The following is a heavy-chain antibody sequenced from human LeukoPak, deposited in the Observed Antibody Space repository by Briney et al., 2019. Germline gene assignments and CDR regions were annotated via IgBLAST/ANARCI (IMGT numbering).Heavy chain of an antibody. CDR3: AKDQRSFCSGGSCYSVFHPVDV. J-gene: IGHJ6*04. D-gene: IGHD2-15*01. CDR2: ISSSSSYI. Sequence: PGGSLRLSCAASGFTFSSYSMNWVRQAPGKGLEWVSSISSSSSYIYYADSVKGRFTISRDNAKNTLYLQMNSLRAEDTAVYYCAKDQRSFCSGGSCYSVFHPVDVWGKGTTVTVSS. CDR1: GFTFSSYS. V-gene: IGHV3-21*04.